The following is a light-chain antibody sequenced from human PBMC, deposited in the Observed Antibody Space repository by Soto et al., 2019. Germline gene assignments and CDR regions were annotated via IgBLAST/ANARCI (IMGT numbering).Light chain of an antibody. CDR3: QQSYSTPRT. CDR2: AAY. CDR1: QSISSW. Sequence: DIHMTQAPSSLSASLGDRVTITCRASQSISSWLAWYQQKPGKAPNLLIYAAYNLQSGLPSRFSGSGSGTDFTLTISSLQPEDFATYYCQQSYSTPRTFGQGTKVDIK. V-gene: IGKV1-39*01. J-gene: IGKJ1*01.